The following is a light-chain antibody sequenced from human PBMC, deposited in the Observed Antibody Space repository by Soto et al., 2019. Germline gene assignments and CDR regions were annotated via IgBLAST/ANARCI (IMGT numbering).Light chain of an antibody. CDR1: SSDVGGYNY. CDR3: SSYTSSSTQV. V-gene: IGLV2-14*01. J-gene: IGLJ2*01. CDR2: EVS. Sequence: QSALAQPASVSGSPGQSITISCTGTSSDVGGYNYVSWYQQHSGKAPKLMIYEVSNRPSGVSNRFSGSKSGNTASLTISGLQAEDEADYYCSSYTSSSTQVFGGGTK.